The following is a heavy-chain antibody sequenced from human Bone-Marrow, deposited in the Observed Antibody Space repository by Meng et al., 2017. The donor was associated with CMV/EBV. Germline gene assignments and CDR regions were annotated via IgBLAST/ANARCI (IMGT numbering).Heavy chain of an antibody. CDR1: GFTFSSYA. J-gene: IGHJ4*02. D-gene: IGHD2-15*01. V-gene: IGHV3-30*02. CDR2: IRYDGSNK. Sequence: GESLKISCVGSGFTFSSYAMHWVRQAPGKGLEWVAFIRYDGSNKYYADSVKGRFTISRDNSKNTLYLQMNSLRAEDTAVYYCAPHCSGGSCYADYWGQGTLVTVSS. CDR3: APHCSGGSCYADY.